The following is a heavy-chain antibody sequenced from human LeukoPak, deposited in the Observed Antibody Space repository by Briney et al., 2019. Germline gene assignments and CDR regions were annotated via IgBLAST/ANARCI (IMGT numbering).Heavy chain of an antibody. CDR1: GGSFSGYY. CDR2: INHSGST. J-gene: IGHJ4*02. D-gene: IGHD3-3*01. Sequence: SETLSLTCAVYGGSFSGYYWSWIRQPPGRGLEWIGEINHSGSTNYNPSLKSRVTISVDTSKNQFSLKLSSVTAADTAVYYCARTYYDFWSGYRPETMIDYWGQGTLVTVSS. CDR3: ARTYYDFWSGYRPETMIDY. V-gene: IGHV4-34*01.